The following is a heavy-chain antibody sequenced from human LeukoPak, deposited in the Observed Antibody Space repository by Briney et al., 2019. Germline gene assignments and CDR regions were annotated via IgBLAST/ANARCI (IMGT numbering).Heavy chain of an antibody. CDR1: GFTFSGSA. J-gene: IGHJ4*02. V-gene: IGHV3-23*01. Sequence: GGSLRLSCAASGFTFSGSAMSWVRRAPGEGLEWVSLISYSGANSYYTDSVRGRFTISRDNSKNTLYLQMNSLRAEDTAVYYCTTVSSRRFDYWGQGTLVTVSS. CDR3: TTVSSRRFDY. CDR2: ISYSGANS.